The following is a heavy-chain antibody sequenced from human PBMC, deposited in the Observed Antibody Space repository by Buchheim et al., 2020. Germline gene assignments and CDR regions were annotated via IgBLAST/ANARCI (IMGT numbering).Heavy chain of an antibody. J-gene: IGHJ6*02. CDR1: GVSISSGYYY. CDR2: IYYSGST. D-gene: IGHD6-13*01. V-gene: IGHV4-31*03. Sequence: QVQLQESGPGLVKPSQTLSLTCTVSGVSISSGYYYWTWIRQHPGKGLEWIGYIYYSGSTYYNPSLKSRVTISVDTSKNPFFLKLSSVTAADTAVYYCARASAAGTGLYGMDVWGQGTT. CDR3: ARASAAGTGLYGMDV.